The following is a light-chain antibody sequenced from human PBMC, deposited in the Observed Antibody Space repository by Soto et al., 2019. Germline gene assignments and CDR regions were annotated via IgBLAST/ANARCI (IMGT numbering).Light chain of an antibody. CDR3: QQYNSYGT. V-gene: IGKV1-5*01. J-gene: IGKJ1*01. CDR2: DAS. Sequence: IQITQSPSTLSASVGDRVTITCRASQSISSWLAWYQQKPGKAPKLLIYDASSLESGVPSRFSGSGSGTDFTLTISSLQPDDFATYYCQQYNSYGTFGQGTKV. CDR1: QSISSW.